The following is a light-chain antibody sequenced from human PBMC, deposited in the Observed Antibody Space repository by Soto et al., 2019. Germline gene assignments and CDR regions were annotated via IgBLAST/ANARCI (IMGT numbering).Light chain of an antibody. CDR3: QQRSNWQIT. CDR1: QSVSSY. J-gene: IGKJ5*01. V-gene: IGKV3-11*01. CDR2: DAS. Sequence: EIVLTQSPATLSLSPGERATLSCRASQSVSSYLAWYQQKPGQAPRLLIYDASNRATGIPARFSGGGSGTDLTLTISSLEPEDFAVYYCQQRSNWQITFGQGTRLEIK.